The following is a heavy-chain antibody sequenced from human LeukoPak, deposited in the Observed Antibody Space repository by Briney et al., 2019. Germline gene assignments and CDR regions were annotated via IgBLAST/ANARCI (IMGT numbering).Heavy chain of an antibody. V-gene: IGHV3-23*01. CDR2: ISGSGGST. Sequence: HPGGSLRLSCAASGFTFSSYAMSWVRQAPGKGLERVSAISGSGGSTYYADSVKGRFTISRDNSKNTLYLQMNSLRAEDTAVYYCAKVPVFSLTISEVVTDDAFDIWGQGTIVTVSS. CDR3: AKVPVFSLTISEVVTDDAFDI. D-gene: IGHD3-3*01. J-gene: IGHJ3*02. CDR1: GFTFSSYA.